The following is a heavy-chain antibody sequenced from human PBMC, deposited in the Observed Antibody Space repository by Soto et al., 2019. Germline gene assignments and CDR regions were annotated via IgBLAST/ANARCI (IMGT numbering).Heavy chain of an antibody. J-gene: IGHJ5*02. CDR1: GFTFSSYA. D-gene: IGHD3-10*01. Sequence: QAQLVESGGGVVEPGRSLRLSCAASGFTFSSYAMHWVRQAPSKGLEWVAAISDDGNNKYYADSVKGRFTISRDNSKNTLYQQMNNLRTEDTAVYFCSREGHGDWFDPWGQGTLVTVSS. CDR3: SREGHGDWFDP. CDR2: ISDDGNNK. V-gene: IGHV3-30-3*01.